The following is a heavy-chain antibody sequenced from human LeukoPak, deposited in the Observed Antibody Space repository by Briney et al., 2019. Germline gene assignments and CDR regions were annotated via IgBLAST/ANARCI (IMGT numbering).Heavy chain of an antibody. CDR1: GYTFTSYG. CDR3: ASQLEEDNWFDP. D-gene: IGHD1-1*01. Sequence: ASVKVSCRASGYTFTSYGVSWVRQAPGQVLEWMGWISAYNGNTNYAQKLQGRVTMTTDTSTSTAYMELRSLRSDDTAVYYCASQLEEDNWFDPWGQGTLVTVSS. J-gene: IGHJ5*02. V-gene: IGHV1-18*01. CDR2: ISAYNGNT.